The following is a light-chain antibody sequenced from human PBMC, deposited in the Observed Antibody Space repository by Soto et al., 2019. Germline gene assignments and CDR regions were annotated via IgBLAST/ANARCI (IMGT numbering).Light chain of an antibody. CDR2: GAS. CDR3: QQYNNWPPRT. CDR1: QSIRNS. Sequence: EIVMTQSPASLSVSPGETATLSCRASQSIRNSLAWYQQKPGQAPSLVIYGASTRATGIPARFSGSGSGTDFTLTISSLQSEDSALYYCQQYNNWPPRTFGQGTKLEIK. J-gene: IGKJ2*01. V-gene: IGKV3-15*01.